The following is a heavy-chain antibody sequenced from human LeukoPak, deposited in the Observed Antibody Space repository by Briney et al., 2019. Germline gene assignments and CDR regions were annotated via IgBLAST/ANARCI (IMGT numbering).Heavy chain of an antibody. CDR2: IYYSGST. Sequence: PSETLSLTCTVSGGSISSYYWSWIRQPPGKGLEWIGYIYYSGSTNYNPSPKSRVTISVDTSKNQFSLKLSSVTAADTAVYYCAIERWELKYWGQGTLVTVSS. D-gene: IGHD1-26*01. CDR3: AIERWELKY. V-gene: IGHV4-59*01. J-gene: IGHJ4*02. CDR1: GGSISSYY.